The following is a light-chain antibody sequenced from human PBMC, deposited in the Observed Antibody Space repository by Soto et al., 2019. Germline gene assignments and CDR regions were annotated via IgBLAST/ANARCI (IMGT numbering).Light chain of an antibody. CDR3: QQRSDWLPIT. V-gene: IGKV3-11*01. Sequence: EIVLRQSPGTLSLSPGERATLSCRASQIIDTKLAWYQQKPGQAPRLLIYAASTRATGIPARFSGSGSGTEFTLTISSLEPEDFAVYYCQQRSDWLPITFGQGTRLEIK. CDR1: QIIDTK. J-gene: IGKJ5*01. CDR2: AAS.